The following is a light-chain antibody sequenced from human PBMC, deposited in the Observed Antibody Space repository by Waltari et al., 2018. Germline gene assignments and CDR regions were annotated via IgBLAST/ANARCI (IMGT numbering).Light chain of an antibody. CDR3: QVWDSSSGHWV. CDR2: YDN. J-gene: IGLJ3*02. CDR1: KIGSKN. Sequence: SYLLTQPPSVSVAPGKTARITCGGNKIGSKNVHWYQQKAGQAPGLGIYYDNDRPYGIPGRVSCSNAGNTATLTISRVEAGDEADYYCQVWDSSSGHWVFGGGTKLTVL. V-gene: IGLV3-21*04.